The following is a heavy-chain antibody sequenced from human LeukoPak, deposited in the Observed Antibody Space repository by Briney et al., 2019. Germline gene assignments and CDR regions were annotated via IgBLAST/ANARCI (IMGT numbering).Heavy chain of an antibody. D-gene: IGHD2-8*01. J-gene: IGHJ4*02. CDR1: GFIFSDYY. CDR3: ARVGSCTNGVCYNPFDY. CDR2: ISSSGSTT. Sequence: GGSLRLSCAASGFIFSDYYMSWLRQAPGKGVEWVSYISSSGSTTFYADSVKGRFTISRDNAKNSLYLQMNSLRAEDTAVYYCARVGSCTNGVCYNPFDYWGQGTLVTVSS. V-gene: IGHV3-11*04.